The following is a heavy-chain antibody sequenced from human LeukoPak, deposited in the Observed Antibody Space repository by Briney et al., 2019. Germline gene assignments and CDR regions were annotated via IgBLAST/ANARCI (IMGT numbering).Heavy chain of an antibody. D-gene: IGHD1-26*01. CDR3: TTDPIVGGLRGYYYYGMHV. V-gene: IGHV3-15*01. Sequence: GGSLTLSCAASGFTFSNAWMSWVRQAPGKGLEWVGRIKSKTDGGTTDYAAPETGRFTISQDDSKNTLYLQRSSLKSEDTAVYYCTTDPIVGGLRGYYYYGMHVWGQGTTVTVSS. CDR2: IKSKTDGGTT. CDR1: GFTFSNAW. J-gene: IGHJ6*02.